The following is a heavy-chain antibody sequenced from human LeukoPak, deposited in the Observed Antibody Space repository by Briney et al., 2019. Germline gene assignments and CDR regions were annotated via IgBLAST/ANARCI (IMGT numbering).Heavy chain of an antibody. J-gene: IGHJ1*01. V-gene: IGHV5-51*01. CDR2: IYPGDSDI. CDR3: ARLEKGTMIY. Sequence: GESLKISCKGSGYSFTTYWIGWVRQLPGKGLEWMGIIYPGDSDIRYSPSFQGQVTFSADKSISTAYLQWSSLKASDTAMYYCARLEKGTMIYWGQGTLVTVSS. CDR1: GYSFTTYW. D-gene: IGHD3-22*01.